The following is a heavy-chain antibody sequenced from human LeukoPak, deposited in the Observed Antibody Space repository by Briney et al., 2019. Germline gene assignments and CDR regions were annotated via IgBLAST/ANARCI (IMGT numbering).Heavy chain of an antibody. CDR3: AKADYGDYGGICFDY. CDR1: GFTFSSYA. J-gene: IGHJ4*02. CDR2: ISGSGGST. V-gene: IGHV3-23*01. D-gene: IGHD4-17*01. Sequence: GGSLRLSCAASGFTFSSYAMSWVRQAPGKGLEWVSAISGSGGSTYYADSVKGRFTISRDNSKNTLYLQMNSLRAEDTAVYYCAKADYGDYGGICFDYWGQGTLVTVSS.